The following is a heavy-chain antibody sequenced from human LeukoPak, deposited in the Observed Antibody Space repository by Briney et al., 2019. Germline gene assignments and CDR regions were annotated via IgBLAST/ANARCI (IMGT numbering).Heavy chain of an antibody. CDR3: ARTPTYYDILTGYYNGGYFDY. CDR2: IYSGGST. J-gene: IGHJ4*02. Sequence: GGSLRLSCAASGFTVSSNYMSWVRQAPGKGLEWVSVIYSGGSTYYADSVKGRFTISRDNSKNTLYLQMNSLRAEDTALYYCARTPTYYDILTGYYNGGYFDYWGQGTLVTVSS. D-gene: IGHD3-9*01. V-gene: IGHV3-53*01. CDR1: GFTVSSNY.